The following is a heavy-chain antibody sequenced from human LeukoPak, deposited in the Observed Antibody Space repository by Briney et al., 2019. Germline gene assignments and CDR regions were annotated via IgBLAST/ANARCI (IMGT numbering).Heavy chain of an antibody. CDR3: ARTLVVVMYYGMDV. D-gene: IGHD3-22*01. CDR2: ISYDGSNK. J-gene: IGHJ6*02. CDR1: GFTFSSYA. V-gene: IGHV3-30-3*01. Sequence: GGSLRLSCAASGFTFSSYAMHWVRQAPGKGLEWVAVISYDGSNKYYADSVKGRFTISRDNSKNTLYLQVNSLRAEDTAVYYCARTLVVVMYYGMDVWGQGTTVTVSS.